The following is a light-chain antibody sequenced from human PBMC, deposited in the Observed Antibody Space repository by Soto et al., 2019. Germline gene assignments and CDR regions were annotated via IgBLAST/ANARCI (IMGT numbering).Light chain of an antibody. J-gene: IGKJ1*01. CDR3: LQDYGYPRT. CDR1: QGIRSD. CDR2: AAS. V-gene: IGKV1-6*01. Sequence: AIQMTQSPSSLSASVGDRVTITCRASQGIRSDLAWYQKRSGKAPKLLIYAASNLQSGVPSRFSGGGSGSDFTLTISSLQPEDFATYYCLQDYGYPRTFGQGTSVEV.